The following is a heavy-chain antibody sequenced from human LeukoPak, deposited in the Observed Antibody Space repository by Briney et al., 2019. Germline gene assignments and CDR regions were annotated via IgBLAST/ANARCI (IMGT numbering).Heavy chain of an antibody. CDR1: GGSISSYY. V-gene: IGHV4-59*01. D-gene: IGHD7-27*01. J-gene: IGHJ4*02. Sequence: SETLCLTCTVSGGSISSYYWSWIRQPPGKGLEWIGYIYYSGSTNYNPSLKSRVTISVDTSKNQFSLKLSSVTAADTAVYFCAREPPLTGDQWENSPYYFDYWGQGSLVTVSS. CDR3: AREPPLTGDQWENSPYYFDY. CDR2: IYYSGST.